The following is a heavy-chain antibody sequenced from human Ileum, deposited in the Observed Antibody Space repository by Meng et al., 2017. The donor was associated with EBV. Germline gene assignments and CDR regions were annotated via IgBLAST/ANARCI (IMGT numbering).Heavy chain of an antibody. CDR1: GGSISSGDYY. D-gene: IGHD2-21*01. Sequence: QVQLQESGPGLVKPSQPLSFTGTVSGGSISSGDYYWSWIRQPPGKGLEWIGYIYNSGSTYYNPSLKSRVTISVDTSKNQFSLKLRFVTAADTAVYYCAREGRSHQVGVSVYWGQGNLVTVSS. CDR3: AREGRSHQVGVSVY. J-gene: IGHJ4*02. V-gene: IGHV4-30-4*01. CDR2: IYNSGST.